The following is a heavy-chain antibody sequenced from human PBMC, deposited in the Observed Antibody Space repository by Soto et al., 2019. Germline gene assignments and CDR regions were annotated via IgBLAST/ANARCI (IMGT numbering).Heavy chain of an antibody. D-gene: IGHD5-12*01. J-gene: IGHJ6*02. CDR2: IYYSGST. Sequence: PXGTLSLTFTVSGDSIRSYYWTWIRQPPGKGLELIGYIYYSGSTRYNPSLKSRVTISVDMSKNQFSLKLSSVIAADTAVYYCARAYGGFDNGLDVWGQGTAVTVSS. V-gene: IGHV4-59*01. CDR1: GDSIRSYY. CDR3: ARAYGGFDNGLDV.